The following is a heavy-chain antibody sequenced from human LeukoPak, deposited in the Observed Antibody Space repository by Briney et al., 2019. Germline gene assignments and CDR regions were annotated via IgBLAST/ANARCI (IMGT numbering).Heavy chain of an antibody. Sequence: GGSLRLSCAASGFTFSDSAMHWVRQAPGKGLEWVAVISYDGSNKYYADSVKGRFTISRDNSKNTLYLQMNSLRAEDTAVYYCVEGYCTNGVCATSVEFDYWGQGTLVTVSS. CDR2: ISYDGSNK. CDR3: VEGYCTNGVCATSVEFDY. CDR1: GFTFSDSA. V-gene: IGHV3-30*04. J-gene: IGHJ4*02. D-gene: IGHD2-8*01.